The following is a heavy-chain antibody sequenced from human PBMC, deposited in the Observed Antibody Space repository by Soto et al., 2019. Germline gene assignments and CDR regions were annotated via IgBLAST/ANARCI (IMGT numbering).Heavy chain of an antibody. CDR2: ISGGGGTA. Sequence: EVQLLESGGGLVQPEGSLRLSCAASGFTFSSYAMSWVRQAPGKGLEWVSGISGGGGTAYYADSVKGRFTISRDNSKNTLYLQENSLRAEDTAVYYCAKDQAAAGTISRYFQHWGQGTLVTVSS. V-gene: IGHV3-23*01. CDR1: GFTFSSYA. CDR3: AKDQAAAGTISRYFQH. J-gene: IGHJ1*01. D-gene: IGHD6-13*01.